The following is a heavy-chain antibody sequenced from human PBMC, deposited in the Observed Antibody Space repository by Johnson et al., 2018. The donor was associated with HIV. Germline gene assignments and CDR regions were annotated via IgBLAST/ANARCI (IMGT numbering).Heavy chain of an antibody. Sequence: VQLVESGGGLVQPGRSLRLSCAASGFTFDDYAMHWVRQAPGKGLEWVSGISWNSGSIGYADSVKGRFTISRDNAKNSLYLQMNSLRAEDTALYYCAKDRYSYGTDAFDILGQGTMVTVSS. CDR2: ISWNSGSI. CDR3: AKDRYSYGTDAFDI. V-gene: IGHV3-9*01. CDR1: GFTFDDYA. J-gene: IGHJ3*02. D-gene: IGHD5-18*01.